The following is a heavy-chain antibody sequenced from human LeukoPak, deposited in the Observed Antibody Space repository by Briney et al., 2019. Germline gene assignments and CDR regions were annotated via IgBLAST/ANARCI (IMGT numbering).Heavy chain of an antibody. D-gene: IGHD6-19*01. Sequence: PGGSLRLSCAASGFTFANYAMSWVRQTPGKGLEWVSPISGSGDNTYYADSVKGRFTISRDNSKNTLYLQMNSLRAEDTAIYYCAKDVRSSGWFEEFWGQGTLVTVSS. V-gene: IGHV3-23*01. J-gene: IGHJ4*02. CDR3: AKDVRSSGWFEEF. CDR2: ISGSGDNT. CDR1: GFTFANYA.